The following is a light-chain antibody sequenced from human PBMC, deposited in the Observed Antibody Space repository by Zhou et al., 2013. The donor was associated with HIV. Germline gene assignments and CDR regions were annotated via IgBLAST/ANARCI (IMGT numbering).Light chain of an antibody. V-gene: IGKV3-11*01. CDR1: QRVYNY. Sequence: EIVLTQSPATLSLSPGERATLSCRASQRVYNYLAWYQQKPGQAPRLLIYDASNRATGIPGRFSGDGSGTEFTLTISSTQTEDFAVYYCQQYQNWPPLTFGGGTKVEI. J-gene: IGKJ4*01. CDR3: QQYQNWPPLT. CDR2: DAS.